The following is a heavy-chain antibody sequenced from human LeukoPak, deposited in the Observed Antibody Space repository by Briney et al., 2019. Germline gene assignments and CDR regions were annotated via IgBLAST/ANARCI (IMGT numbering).Heavy chain of an antibody. V-gene: IGHV3-48*02. Sequence: PGGSLRLSCAASGFTFSSYSMNWVRQAPGKGLEWVSYISSSSSTIYYADSVKGRFTISRDNAKNSLYLQMNSLRDEDTAVYYCARDYNGDYEWLLDYWGQGTLVTVSS. CDR1: GFTFSSYS. CDR2: ISSSSSTI. J-gene: IGHJ4*02. CDR3: ARDYNGDYEWLLDY. D-gene: IGHD4-17*01.